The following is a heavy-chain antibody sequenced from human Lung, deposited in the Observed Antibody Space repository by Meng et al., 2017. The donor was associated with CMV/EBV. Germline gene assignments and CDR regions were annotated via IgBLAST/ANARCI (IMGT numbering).Heavy chain of an antibody. D-gene: IGHD1-7*01. J-gene: IGHJ5*02. V-gene: IGHV1-69*13. Sequence: SVXVSXXASGDTFNNYAISWVRQAPGQGLEWMGGIIPLFGSTNYAQKFQGRVTITSITPDASTSTSYLELHSLRTEDTAVYYCARKLIAITENYFDPWGQGTLVTVS. CDR2: IIPLFGST. CDR1: GDTFNNYA. CDR3: ARKLIAITENYFDP.